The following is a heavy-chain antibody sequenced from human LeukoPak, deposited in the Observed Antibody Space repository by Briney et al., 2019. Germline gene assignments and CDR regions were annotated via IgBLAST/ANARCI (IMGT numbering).Heavy chain of an antibody. V-gene: IGHV4-39*06. J-gene: IGHJ4*02. CDR1: GGSISSSSYY. D-gene: IGHD1-26*01. Sequence: SETLSLTCTVSGGSISSSSYYWGWIRQPPGKGLEWIGSIYYSGSTYYNPSLKSRVTISVDTSKNQFPLKLSSVTAADTAVYYCAIDGVRKEEHYWGQGTLVTVSS. CDR3: AIDGVRKEEHY. CDR2: IYYSGST.